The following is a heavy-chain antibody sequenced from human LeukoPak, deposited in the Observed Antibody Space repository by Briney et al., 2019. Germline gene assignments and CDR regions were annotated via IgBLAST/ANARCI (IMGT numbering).Heavy chain of an antibody. CDR2: INPNSGGT. J-gene: IGHJ4*02. V-gene: IGHV1-2*02. D-gene: IGHD2-2*01. CDR1: GYTLTGYY. CDR3: ARDRPNCSSTSCYEPLFDY. Sequence: ASPKVSCKASGYTLTGYYMHSVRQAPGQGLEWMGWINPNSGGTNYAQKFQSRVTMTRDTSISTAYMELSRLRSDDTAVYYCARDRPNCSSTSCYEPLFDYWGQGTLVTVSS.